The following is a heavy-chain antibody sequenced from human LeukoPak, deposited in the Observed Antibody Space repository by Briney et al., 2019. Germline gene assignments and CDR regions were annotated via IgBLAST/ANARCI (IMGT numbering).Heavy chain of an antibody. CDR2: ISGSGGST. V-gene: IGHV3-23*01. CDR3: AKDRHSSGLGLYYYYYYGMDV. CDR1: GFTFSSYA. J-gene: IGHJ6*02. D-gene: IGHD6-19*01. Sequence: GGSLRLSCAASGFTFSSYAMSWVRQAPGKGLEWVSAISGSGGSTYYADSVKGRFTISRDNSKNTLYLQMNSLRAEDTAVYYCAKDRHSSGLGLYYYYYYGMDVWGQGTTVTVSS.